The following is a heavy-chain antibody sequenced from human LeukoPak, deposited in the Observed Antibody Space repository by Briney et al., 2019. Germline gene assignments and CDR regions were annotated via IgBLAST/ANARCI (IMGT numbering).Heavy chain of an antibody. CDR3: ARGGVVVPAAMLSWFDP. J-gene: IGHJ5*02. Sequence: GVSVKVSCKASGGTFSSYAISWVRQAPGQGLEWMGGIIPIFGTANYAQKFQGRVTITADESTSTAYMELSSLRSEDTAVYYCARGGVVVPAAMLSWFDPWGQGTLVTVSS. V-gene: IGHV1-69*13. CDR2: IIPIFGTA. CDR1: GGTFSSYA. D-gene: IGHD2-2*01.